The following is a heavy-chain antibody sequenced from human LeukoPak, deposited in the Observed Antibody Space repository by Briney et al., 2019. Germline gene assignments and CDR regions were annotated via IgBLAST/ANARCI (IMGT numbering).Heavy chain of an antibody. CDR3: ARSFYDILIGYYQYFDY. Sequence: GGSLRLSCVASGLSVSSNYMSWVRQAPGKGLEWVSVIYRDGSSYYSESVKGRFTNSRDNSKNTLYIQMNSLRAEDTAVYYCARSFYDILIGYYQYFDYWGQGTLVTVSS. CDR1: GLSVSSNY. J-gene: IGHJ4*02. CDR2: IYRDGSS. D-gene: IGHD3-9*01. V-gene: IGHV3-66*01.